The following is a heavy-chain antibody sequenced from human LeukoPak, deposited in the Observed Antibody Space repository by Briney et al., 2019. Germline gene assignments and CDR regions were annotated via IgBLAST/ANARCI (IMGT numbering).Heavy chain of an antibody. CDR2: ISYSGST. Sequence: SETLSLTCTVSGGSISGYFWSWIRQPPGKGLEWIGYISYSGSTNYNPSLKSRVTISVDTSKNQFSLKLSSVTAADTAVYYCARGGTYALAWGQGTLVTVSS. J-gene: IGHJ5*02. V-gene: IGHV4-59*01. CDR1: GGSISGYF. CDR3: ARGGTYALA. D-gene: IGHD3-16*01.